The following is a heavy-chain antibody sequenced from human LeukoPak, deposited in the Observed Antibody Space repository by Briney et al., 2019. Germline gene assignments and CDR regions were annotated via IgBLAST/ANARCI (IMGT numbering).Heavy chain of an antibody. CDR3: ARRAKGSWINDAFDI. CDR1: GYTFPSYY. J-gene: IGHJ3*02. D-gene: IGHD2-2*03. V-gene: IGHV1-46*01. CDR2: INPSGGNT. Sequence: ASVKVSCKASGYTFPSYYMHWVRQAPGQGLEWMGIINPSGGNTNYAQKFQGRVTMTRDTSTSTLYMELSSLRSEDTAVYYCARRAKGSWINDAFDIWGQGTMVTVSS.